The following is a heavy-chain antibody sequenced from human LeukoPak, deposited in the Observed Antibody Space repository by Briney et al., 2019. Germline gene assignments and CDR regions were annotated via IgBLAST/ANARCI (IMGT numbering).Heavy chain of an antibody. CDR1: GYSFTSYG. J-gene: IGHJ4*02. CDR2: ISTYNANT. V-gene: IGHV1-18*01. Sequence: VASVKVSCKASGYSFTSYGISWVRQAPGQGLEWVGWISTYNANTNYALKLQGRVTLTTDTSTSTAYMELKSLRSDDTAVYYCAREECSIGVCYPSGYWGQGTLVTVSS. D-gene: IGHD2-8*01. CDR3: AREECSIGVCYPSGY.